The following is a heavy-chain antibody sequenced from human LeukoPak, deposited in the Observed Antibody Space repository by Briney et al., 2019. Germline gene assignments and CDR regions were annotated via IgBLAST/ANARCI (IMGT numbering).Heavy chain of an antibody. V-gene: IGHV1-69*05. CDR2: IIPIFGTA. Sequence: ASVTVSCKASGVTFISYAISWVRQAPGQGLEWMGGIIPIFGTANYAQKFQGRVTITTDESTSTAYMELSSLRSEDTAVYYCAIIVSDYYYYYMDVWGKGTTVTVSS. CDR3: AIIVSDYYYYYMDV. D-gene: IGHD1-26*01. CDR1: GVTFISYA. J-gene: IGHJ6*03.